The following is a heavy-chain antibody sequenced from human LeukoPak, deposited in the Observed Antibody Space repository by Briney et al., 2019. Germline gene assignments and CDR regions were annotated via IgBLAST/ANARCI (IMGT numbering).Heavy chain of an antibody. D-gene: IGHD6-13*01. CDR1: GGSFSGYY. CDR2: INHSGST. Sequence: PSETLSLTCAVYGGSFSGYYWSWIRQPPGKGLEWIGEINHSGSTNYNPSLKSRVTISVDTSQNQFSLKLSSVTAADTAVYYCARGPHSSSFSIDYWGQGTLVTVSS. V-gene: IGHV4-34*01. CDR3: ARGPHSSSFSIDY. J-gene: IGHJ4*02.